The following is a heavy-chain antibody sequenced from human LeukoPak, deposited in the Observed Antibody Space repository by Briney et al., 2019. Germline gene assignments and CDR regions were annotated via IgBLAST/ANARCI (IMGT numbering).Heavy chain of an antibody. Sequence: GRSPRLSCAASGFTFSSYAMHWVRQAPGKGLEWVAVISYDGSNKYYADSVKGRFTISRDNSKNTLYLQMNSLRAEDTAVYYCARDDYYYDSSGYYPRVGGPSDYWGQGTLVTVSS. V-gene: IGHV3-30*04. CDR3: ARDDYYYDSSGYYPRVGGPSDY. D-gene: IGHD3-22*01. CDR1: GFTFSSYA. CDR2: ISYDGSNK. J-gene: IGHJ4*02.